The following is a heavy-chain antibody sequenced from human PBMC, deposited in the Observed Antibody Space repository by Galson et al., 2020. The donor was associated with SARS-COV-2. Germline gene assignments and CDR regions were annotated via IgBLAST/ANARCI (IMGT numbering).Heavy chain of an antibody. CDR2: ISYDGANDGPNK. V-gene: IGHV3-30*01. D-gene: IGHD6-19*01. CDR1: EFTFSFYS. CDR3: ARDMKAGTSYYYYMDV. J-gene: IGHJ6*03. Sequence: GGSLRLSCVASEFTFSFYSLHSVRQAPGKGLEWVAVISYDGANDGPNKYYADSFKGRFTISRDSSNNTLYLQMNSLRPEDTAVYYCARDMKAGTSYYYYMDVWGRGTTGTVSS.